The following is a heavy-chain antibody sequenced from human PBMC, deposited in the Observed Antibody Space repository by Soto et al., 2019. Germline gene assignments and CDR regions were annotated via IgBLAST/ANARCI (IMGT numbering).Heavy chain of an antibody. J-gene: IGHJ6*03. Sequence: ETLSLTCTVSGGSISSYYWSWIRQPPGKGLEWIGYIYYSGSTNYNPSLKSRVTISVDTSKNQFSLKLSSVTAADTAVYYCARGESSSSVDYYYYYYMDVWGKGTTVTVSS. D-gene: IGHD6-6*01. V-gene: IGHV4-59*01. CDR3: ARGESSSSVDYYYYYYMDV. CDR1: GGSISSYY. CDR2: IYYSGST.